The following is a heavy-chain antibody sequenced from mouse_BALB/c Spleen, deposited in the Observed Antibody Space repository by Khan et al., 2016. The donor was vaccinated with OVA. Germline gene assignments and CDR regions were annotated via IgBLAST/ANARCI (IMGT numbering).Heavy chain of an antibody. CDR1: GYTFTSYW. CDR3: TRWGYWFAH. CDR2: IYPGSGST. V-gene: IGHV1S22*01. Sequence: LQQPGSELVRPGASVKLSCKASGYTFTSYWMHWVKQRPGQGLEWIGDIYPGSGSTNYDEKFKSKATLTVDTSSSTAYMQLSSLTSEDSAVXYCTRWGYWFAHWGPGTLVRVSA. J-gene: IGHJ3*01.